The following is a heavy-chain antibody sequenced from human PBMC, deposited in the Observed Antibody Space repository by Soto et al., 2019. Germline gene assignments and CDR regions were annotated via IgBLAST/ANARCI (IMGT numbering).Heavy chain of an antibody. V-gene: IGHV1-69*12. CDR3: AARTTVTAYYYYGMDV. CDR2: IIPIFGTA. D-gene: IGHD4-17*01. J-gene: IGHJ6*02. CDR1: GGTFSSYA. Sequence: QVQLVQSGAEVKKPGSSVKVSCKASGGTFSSYAISWVRQAPGQGLEWMGGIIPIFGTANYAQKFQGRVTITADESTSTACMELSSLRSEATAVYYCAARTTVTAYYYYGMDVWGQGTTVTVSS.